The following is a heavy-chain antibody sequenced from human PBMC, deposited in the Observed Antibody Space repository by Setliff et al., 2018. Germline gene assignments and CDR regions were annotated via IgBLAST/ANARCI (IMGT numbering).Heavy chain of an antibody. D-gene: IGHD3-3*01. CDR3: ARWNGSGYFYY. V-gene: IGHV1-69*11. CDR2: IIPILETT. Sequence: GASVKVSCKVSGGAFSNYGLSWVRQAPGQGLLWMGRIIPILETTNYAQNFQGRVSITADESTRTAYMELSSLTFEVTAVYYCARWNGSGYFYYWGQGTWVTVSS. CDR1: GGAFSNYG. J-gene: IGHJ4*02.